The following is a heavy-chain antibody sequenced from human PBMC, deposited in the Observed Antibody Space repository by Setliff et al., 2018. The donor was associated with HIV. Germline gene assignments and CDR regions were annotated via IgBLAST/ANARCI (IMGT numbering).Heavy chain of an antibody. CDR2: IIPIFGTA. V-gene: IGHV1-69*05. Sequence: SVKVSCKASGGTFSSYAIIWARQAPGQGLEWMGGIIPIFGTANYAQKFQGRVTITTDESTSTAYMELSSLRSEDTAVYYCASAYSNYEGPSHGHDAFDIWGQGTMVTVSS. CDR3: ASAYSNYEGPSHGHDAFDI. CDR1: GGTFSSYA. D-gene: IGHD4-4*01. J-gene: IGHJ3*02.